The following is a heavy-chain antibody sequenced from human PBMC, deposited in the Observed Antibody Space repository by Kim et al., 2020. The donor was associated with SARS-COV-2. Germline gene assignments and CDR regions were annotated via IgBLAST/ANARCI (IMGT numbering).Heavy chain of an antibody. Sequence: ADSVKGRFTISRDNSKSTLYLHMNSLRAEDTAVYFCAKFQGYYYYYGMDVWGQGTTVTVSS. V-gene: IGHV3-23*01. CDR3: AKFQGYYYYYGMDV. J-gene: IGHJ6*02.